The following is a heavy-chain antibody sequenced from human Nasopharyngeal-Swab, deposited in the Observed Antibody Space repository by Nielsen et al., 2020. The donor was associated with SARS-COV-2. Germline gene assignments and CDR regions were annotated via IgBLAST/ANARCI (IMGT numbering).Heavy chain of an antibody. CDR3: ARDDPESPMVGAWYFDY. Sequence: SVKVSCKASGGTFSSYAISWVRQAPGQGLEWVGGIIPIFGTANYAQKFQGRVTITADESTSTVYMELSSLRSEDTAVYYCARDDPESPMVGAWYFDYWGQGTLVTVSS. V-gene: IGHV1-69*13. CDR1: GGTFSSYA. D-gene: IGHD3-10*02. CDR2: IIPIFGTA. J-gene: IGHJ4*02.